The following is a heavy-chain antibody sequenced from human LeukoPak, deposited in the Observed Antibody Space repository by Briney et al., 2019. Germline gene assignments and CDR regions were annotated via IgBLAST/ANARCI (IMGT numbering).Heavy chain of an antibody. CDR2: MNSDGSSI. CDR3: ARAGVPTRNGFDI. CDR1: GFTFSNYE. Sequence: GGSLRLSCAASGFTFSNYEMNWVRQAPGKGLVWVSRMNSDGSSITYADSVKGRFTISRDNAKNTLYLQMNSLRAEDTAVYYCARAGVPTRNGFDIWGQGTMVTVSS. J-gene: IGHJ3*02. V-gene: IGHV3-74*01. D-gene: IGHD3-10*01.